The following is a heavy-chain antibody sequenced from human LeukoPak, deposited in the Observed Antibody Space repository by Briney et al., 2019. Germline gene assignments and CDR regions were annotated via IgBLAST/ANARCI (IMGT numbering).Heavy chain of an antibody. J-gene: IGHJ6*03. CDR2: IIPIFGTA. V-gene: IGHV1-69*13. Sequence: SVKVSCKASGYTFTSYGISWVRQAPGQGLEWMGGIIPIFGTANYAQKFQGRVTITADESTSTAYMELSSLRSEDTAVYYCARALHPGRGDYMDVWGKGTTVTVSS. CDR3: ARALHPGRGDYMDV. CDR1: GYTFTSYG.